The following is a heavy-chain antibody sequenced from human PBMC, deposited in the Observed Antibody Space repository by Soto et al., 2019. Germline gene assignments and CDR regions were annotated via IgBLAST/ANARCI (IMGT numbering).Heavy chain of an antibody. V-gene: IGHV4-30-4*01. CDR1: GDSISSADYY. D-gene: IGHD1-1*01. CDR2: IFYSGTT. J-gene: IGHJ6*02. CDR3: ARDLWVEPELYYYGMDV. Sequence: SETLSLTCTASGDSISSADYYWSWIRQTPGKGLEWIGHIFYSGTTYYNPSLKSRLNISVDTSKNHFSLRLTSVTAADTAVYYCARDLWVEPELYYYGMDVWGQGTTVTVSS.